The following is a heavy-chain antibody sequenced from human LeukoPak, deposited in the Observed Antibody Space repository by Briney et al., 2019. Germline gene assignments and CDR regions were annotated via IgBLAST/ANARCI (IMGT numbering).Heavy chain of an antibody. Sequence: GGSLRLSCAASGFTFSSYGMHWVRQAPGKGLEWVAFIRYDGSNKYYADSVKGRFTISRDNSKNTLYLQMNSLRAEDTAVYYCAKERESPGIVVVPAAGLDYWGQGTLVTVSS. CDR3: AKERESPGIVVVPAAGLDY. CDR1: GFTFSSYG. V-gene: IGHV3-30*02. CDR2: IRYDGSNK. D-gene: IGHD2-2*01. J-gene: IGHJ4*02.